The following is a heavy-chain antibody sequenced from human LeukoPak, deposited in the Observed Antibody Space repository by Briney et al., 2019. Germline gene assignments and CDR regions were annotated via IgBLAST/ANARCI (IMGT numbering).Heavy chain of an antibody. Sequence: ASVKVSCKASGYTFTSYDINWVRQATGQGLEWMGWMNPNSGNTGYAQKFQGRVTMTRNTSISTAYMELSSLRSEDTAVYYCATASSMTTSYYYGMDVWGQGTKVTVSS. D-gene: IGHD2/OR15-2a*01. V-gene: IGHV1-8*01. CDR1: GYTFTSYD. CDR2: MNPNSGNT. CDR3: ATASSMTTSYYYGMDV. J-gene: IGHJ6*02.